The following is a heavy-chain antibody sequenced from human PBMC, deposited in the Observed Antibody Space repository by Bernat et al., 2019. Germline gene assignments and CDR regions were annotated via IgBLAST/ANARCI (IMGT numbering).Heavy chain of an antibody. J-gene: IGHJ3*02. D-gene: IGHD3-16*01. Sequence: EVKVVESGGGLVQPGGSLRLSCEASGFSLSSYLMHWVRQAPGERLVWVSRITSDGTNKIYADSVKGRFTISRDNAKNTLYLQMNSLRAEDTAVYYCSRTAFVFDDVFDSWGQGTKVTVSS. CDR2: ITSDGTNK. CDR1: GFSLSSYL. CDR3: SRTAFVFDDVFDS. V-gene: IGHV3-74*01.